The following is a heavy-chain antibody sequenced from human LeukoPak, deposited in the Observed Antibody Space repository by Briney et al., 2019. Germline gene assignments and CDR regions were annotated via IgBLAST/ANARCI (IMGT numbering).Heavy chain of an antibody. D-gene: IGHD3-3*01. CDR1: RGSFSGYY. CDR3: ASGRDDFWSGYSFAFDY. J-gene: IGHJ4*02. Sequence: SGTLCLTSAVFRGSFSGYYWNWIRRPPGKELKWFGQINLSRNTNYNPSLKSRVTISVDTSKNQFSLKLNSVTAADTAVYYCASGRDDFWSGYSFAFDYWGQGTLVTVSS. V-gene: IGHV4-34*01. CDR2: INLSRNT.